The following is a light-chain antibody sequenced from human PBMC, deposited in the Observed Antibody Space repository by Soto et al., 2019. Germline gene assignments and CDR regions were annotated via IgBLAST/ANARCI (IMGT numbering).Light chain of an antibody. CDR2: GAS. V-gene: IGKV3-15*01. J-gene: IGKJ4*01. CDR1: QSVSSN. Sequence: VMTQSPATLSVSPGERATLSCRASQSVSSNLAWYQQNPGQAPRLLIYGASTRAPGVPARFSGSGSGTEFTLTISGLQSDDFALFFCQHYYKWPLSFGGGTKVDIK. CDR3: QHYYKWPLS.